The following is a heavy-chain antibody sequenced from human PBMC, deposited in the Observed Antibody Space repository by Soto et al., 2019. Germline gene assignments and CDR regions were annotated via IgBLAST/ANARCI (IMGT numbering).Heavy chain of an antibody. CDR2: INPNSGGT. Sequence: GASVKVSCKASGYTFTGYYMHWVRQAPGQGLEWMGWINPNSGGTNYAQKFQGRVTMTRDTSISTAYMELSRLRSDDTAVYYCARVQKSIVVVTPPGYWGQGTLVTVSS. J-gene: IGHJ4*02. CDR3: ARVQKSIVVVTPPGY. D-gene: IGHD2-21*02. V-gene: IGHV1-2*02. CDR1: GYTFTGYY.